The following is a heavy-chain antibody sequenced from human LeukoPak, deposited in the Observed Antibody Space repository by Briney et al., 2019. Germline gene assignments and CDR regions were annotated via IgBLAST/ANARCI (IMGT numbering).Heavy chain of an antibody. CDR1: GGTLSSYA. CDR3: ARELGSYRYYYGMDV. Sequence: SVKVSCKASGGTLSSYAISWVRQAPGQGLEWMGGIIPIFGTANYAQKFQGRVTITADESTSTAYMELSSLRSEDTAVYYCARELGSYRYYYGMDVWGQGTTVTVSS. V-gene: IGHV1-69*01. CDR2: IIPIFGTA. J-gene: IGHJ6*01. D-gene: IGHD1-26*01.